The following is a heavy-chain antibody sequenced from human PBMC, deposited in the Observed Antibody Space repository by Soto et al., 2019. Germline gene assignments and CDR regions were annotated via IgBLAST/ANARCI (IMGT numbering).Heavy chain of an antibody. CDR3: ARGKSSGYKFGHRNFFYYGLAV. V-gene: IGHV4-34*01. CDR1: RGSRSDHY. J-gene: IGHJ6*02. D-gene: IGHD5-18*01. Sequence: SETLSLTCAVFRGSRSDHYWTWVRQSPGKGLEWIGEIHPSGSTDSSASLKSRVTLSLDTSTSQFSLQVTSVTAADTGVYYRARGKSSGYKFGHRNFFYYGLAVSAPGTTVPVSS. CDR2: IHPSGST.